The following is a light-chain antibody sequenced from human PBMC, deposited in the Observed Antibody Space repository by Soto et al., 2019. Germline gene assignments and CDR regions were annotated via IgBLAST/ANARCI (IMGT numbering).Light chain of an antibody. V-gene: IGKV3-20*01. CDR1: QTVNNNY. Sequence: EIVMTQSPATLSVSPGERATLSCRASQTVNNNYVAWYQQKPGQAPRLLIYGASSRATGIPDRFSGSGSGTDFTLTISRLEPEDFAVYYCQQYGSSPWTFGQGTKVDIK. CDR2: GAS. J-gene: IGKJ1*01. CDR3: QQYGSSPWT.